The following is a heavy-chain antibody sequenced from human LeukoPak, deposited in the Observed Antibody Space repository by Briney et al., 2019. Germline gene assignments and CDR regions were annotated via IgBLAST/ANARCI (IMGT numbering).Heavy chain of an antibody. D-gene: IGHD3-3*01. CDR2: IYISGST. J-gene: IGHJ3*02. V-gene: IGHV4-4*07. Sequence: SETLSLTRTVSGGSISGHYWTWIRQPAGKGLEWIGRIYISGSTGYNPSLKSRVTMSVDTSKNQFSLKLTSVTAADTAMYYCARSWSGSVTAADIWGQGTMVTVSS. CDR1: GGSISGHY. CDR3: ARSWSGSVTAADI.